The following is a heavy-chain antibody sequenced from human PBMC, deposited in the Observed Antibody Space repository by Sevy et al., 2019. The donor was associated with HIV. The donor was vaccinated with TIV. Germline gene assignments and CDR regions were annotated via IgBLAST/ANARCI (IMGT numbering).Heavy chain of an antibody. Sequence: GGSLRVSCAASGFTFSSYAMHWVRQAPGKGLEWVAVISYDGSNKYYADSVKGRFTISRDNSKNTLYLQMNSLRAEDTAVYYCARALAAGTDYWGQGTLVTVSS. CDR3: ARALAAGTDY. CDR1: GFTFSSYA. V-gene: IGHV3-30-3*01. D-gene: IGHD6-13*01. CDR2: ISYDGSNK. J-gene: IGHJ4*02.